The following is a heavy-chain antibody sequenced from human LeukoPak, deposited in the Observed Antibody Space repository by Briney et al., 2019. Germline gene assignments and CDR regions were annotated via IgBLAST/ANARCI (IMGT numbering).Heavy chain of an antibody. CDR1: GGTFSSYA. Sequence: ASVKVSCKASGGTFSSYAISWVRQAPGQGIEWMGGIIPIFGTANYAQKFQGRVTITADESTSTAYMELSSLRSEDTAVYYCARYDGYCSSTSCYFDYWGQGTLVTVSS. CDR2: IIPIFGTA. D-gene: IGHD2-2*01. J-gene: IGHJ4*02. CDR3: ARYDGYCSSTSCYFDY. V-gene: IGHV1-69*13.